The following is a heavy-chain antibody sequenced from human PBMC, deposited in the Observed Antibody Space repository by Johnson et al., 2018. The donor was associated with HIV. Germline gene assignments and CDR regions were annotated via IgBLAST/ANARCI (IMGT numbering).Heavy chain of an antibody. CDR1: GFTFSSYA. D-gene: IGHD3-10*01. CDR3: ARVQLNLGNLLWFGELNTPRAFDI. CDR2: ISYDGSNK. Sequence: QVLLVESGGGVVQPGRSLRLSCAASGFTFSSYAMHWVRQAPGKGLEWVAVISYDGSNKYYADSVKGRFTISRDNSKNTLYLQMKSLRAEDTAVYYCARVQLNLGNLLWFGELNTPRAFDIWGQGTMVTVSS. V-gene: IGHV3-30-3*01. J-gene: IGHJ3*02.